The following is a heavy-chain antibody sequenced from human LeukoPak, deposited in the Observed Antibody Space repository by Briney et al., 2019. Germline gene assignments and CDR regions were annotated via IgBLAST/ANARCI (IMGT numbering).Heavy chain of an antibody. J-gene: IGHJ6*02. V-gene: IGHV4-59*01. Sequence: SETLSLTCTVSGGSISSYYWSWIRQPPGKGLEWIGYIYYSGSTNYNPSLKSRVTISVDTSKNQFSLKLSSVTAADTAVYYCARAPYCYDSSGYYSDYYYGMDVWGQGTTVTVSS. D-gene: IGHD3-22*01. CDR2: IYYSGST. CDR1: GGSISSYY. CDR3: ARAPYCYDSSGYYSDYYYGMDV.